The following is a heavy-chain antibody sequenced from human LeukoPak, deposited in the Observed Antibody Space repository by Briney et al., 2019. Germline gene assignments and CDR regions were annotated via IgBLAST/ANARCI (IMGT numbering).Heavy chain of an antibody. CDR1: GFTFTKSA. J-gene: IGHJ3*02. CDR2: IVVGSGNT. V-gene: IGHV1-58*02. Sequence: GTSVKVSCKASGFTFTKSAMQWVRQARGQRLEWIGWIVVGSGNTNYAQKFQERVTITRDMSTSTAYMELSSLRSEDTAVYYRAADPGYCSGGSCFLKYTFDIWGQGTMVTVSS. CDR3: AADPGYCSGGSCFLKYTFDI. D-gene: IGHD2-15*01.